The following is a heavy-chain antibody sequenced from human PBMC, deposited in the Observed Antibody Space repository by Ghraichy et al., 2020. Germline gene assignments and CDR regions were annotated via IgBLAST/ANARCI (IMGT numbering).Heavy chain of an antibody. J-gene: IGHJ3*02. Sequence: GGSLRLSCAASGFTFSDYYMSWIRQAPGKGLEWVSYISSSGSTIYYADSVKGRFTISRDNAKNSLYLQMNSLRAEDTAVYYCARDATYYDFWSGYYSGYDAFDIWGQGTMVTVSS. CDR2: ISSSGSTI. D-gene: IGHD3-3*01. V-gene: IGHV3-11*01. CDR3: ARDATYYDFWSGYYSGYDAFDI. CDR1: GFTFSDYY.